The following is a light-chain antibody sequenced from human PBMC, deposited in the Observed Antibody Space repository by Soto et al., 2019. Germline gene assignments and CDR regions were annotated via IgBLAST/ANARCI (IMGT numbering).Light chain of an antibody. CDR1: SSNVGVNS. CDR2: NLY. V-gene: IGLV1-44*01. J-gene: IGLJ2*01. CDR3: AAWDDSLNGVV. Sequence: QSALTQSPSASGTPGQRVTISCSGSSSNVGVNSVNWYQQLPGTAPKLLIYNLYQRPSGVPDRFSGSRSGTSASLAISGLQSEDEADYYCAAWDDSLNGVVFGGGTKLTVL.